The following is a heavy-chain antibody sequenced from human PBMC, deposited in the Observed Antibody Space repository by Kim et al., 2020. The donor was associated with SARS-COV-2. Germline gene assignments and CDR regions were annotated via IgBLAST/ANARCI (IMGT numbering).Heavy chain of an antibody. Sequence: SETLSLTCAVYGGSFSGYYWSWIRQPPGKGLEWIWEINHSGSTNYNPSLKSRVTISVDTSKNQFSLKLSSVTAADTAVYYCARGRDTMVRGGMYYWGHGT. CDR3: ARGRDTMVRGGMYY. J-gene: IGHJ4*01. CDR2: INHSGST. V-gene: IGHV4-34*01. CDR1: GGSFSGYY. D-gene: IGHD3-10*01.